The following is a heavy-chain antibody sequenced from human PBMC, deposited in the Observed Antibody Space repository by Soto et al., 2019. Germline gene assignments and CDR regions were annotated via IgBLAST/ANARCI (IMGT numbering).Heavy chain of an antibody. D-gene: IGHD3-22*01. CDR3: ARDPSYYYDSSGYYGGY. J-gene: IGHJ4*02. CDR2: ISGYNGNT. CDR1: GYTFTNYG. V-gene: IGHV1-18*01. Sequence: QVHLVQSGAEVKKPGASVKVSCKASGYTFTNYGISWVRQAPGQGLEWMGWISGYNGNTNYAQKFQGRVTMTTDTSTSTASMELRSLGSDDTAVYYCARDPSYYYDSSGYYGGYWGQGTLVTVSS.